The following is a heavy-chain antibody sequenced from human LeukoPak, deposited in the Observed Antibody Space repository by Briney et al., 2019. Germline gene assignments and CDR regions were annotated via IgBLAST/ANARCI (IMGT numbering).Heavy chain of an antibody. Sequence: SETLSITCTVSGGSISSYYWSWIRQPPGKGLEWIGCIYYSGSTNYNPSLKSRVTISVDTSKNQFSLKLSSVTAADTAVYYCARGTGAQAGENYYYYYGMDVWGQGTTVTVSS. CDR2: IYYSGST. V-gene: IGHV4-59*08. D-gene: IGHD1-14*01. J-gene: IGHJ6*02. CDR1: GGSISSYY. CDR3: ARGTGAQAGENYYYYYGMDV.